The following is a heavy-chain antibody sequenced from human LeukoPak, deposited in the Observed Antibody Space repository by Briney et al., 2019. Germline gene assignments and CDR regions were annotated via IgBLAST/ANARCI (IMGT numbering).Heavy chain of an antibody. CDR1: GFTFSSYG. J-gene: IGHJ4*02. V-gene: IGHV3-23*01. Sequence: GGSLRLSCAASGFTFSSYGMSWVRQAPGKGLEWVSAISGSGGSTYYADSVKGRFTISRDNSKNTLYLQMNSLRAEDTAVYYCAKPRRSYYDSSGSAFDYWGQGTLVTVSS. CDR2: ISGSGGST. D-gene: IGHD3-22*01. CDR3: AKPRRSYYDSSGSAFDY.